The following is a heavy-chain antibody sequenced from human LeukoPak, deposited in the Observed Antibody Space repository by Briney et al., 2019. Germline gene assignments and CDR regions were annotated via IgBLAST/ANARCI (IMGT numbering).Heavy chain of an antibody. CDR3: ARGLRKVYYGSGSYIHPTGS. Sequence: ASVKVSCKASGYTFTAYYIHWVRQAPGQGLEWMGWINPYSGVTDCAQKFQGRVTMTRNTSISTAYMELSSLRSEDTAVYYCARGLRKVYYGSGSYIHPTGSWGQGTLVTVSS. CDR2: INPYSGVT. J-gene: IGHJ4*02. V-gene: IGHV1-2*02. CDR1: GYTFTAYY. D-gene: IGHD3-10*01.